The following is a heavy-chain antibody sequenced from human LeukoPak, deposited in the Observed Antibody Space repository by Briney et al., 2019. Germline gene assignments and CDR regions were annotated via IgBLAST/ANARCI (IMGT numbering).Heavy chain of an antibody. CDR2: VSYAGTNK. V-gene: IGHV3-33*01. CDR3: ARDISSRYFDL. Sequence: PGRSLTLTCAASGFTFSSYGMHWVRQAPGKGREWAAVVSYAGTNKYYADSVKGRVTISRDKSENTLYPQMNCLRAEDTAVYYCARDISSRYFDLWGQGTLVTVSS. CDR1: GFTFSSYG. J-gene: IGHJ4*02.